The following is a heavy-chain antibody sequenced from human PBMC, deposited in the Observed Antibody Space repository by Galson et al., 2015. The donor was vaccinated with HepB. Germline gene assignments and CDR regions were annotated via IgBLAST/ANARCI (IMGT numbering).Heavy chain of an antibody. Sequence: SLRLSCAASGFTFSSYGMHWVRQAPGKGLEWVAVIWYDGSNKYYADSVKGRFTISRDNSKNTPYLQMNSLRAEDTAVYYCARDGRIAVAGSFDYWGQGTLVTVSS. CDR1: GFTFSSYG. CDR2: IWYDGSNK. V-gene: IGHV3-33*01. CDR3: ARDGRIAVAGSFDY. J-gene: IGHJ4*02. D-gene: IGHD6-19*01.